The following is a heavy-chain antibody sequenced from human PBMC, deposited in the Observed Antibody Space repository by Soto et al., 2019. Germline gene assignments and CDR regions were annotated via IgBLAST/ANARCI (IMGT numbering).Heavy chain of an antibody. J-gene: IGHJ4*02. Sequence: GGSLRLSCAASGFTFSSYGMHWVRQAPGKGLEWVAVISYDGSNKYYADSVKGRFTISRDNSKNTLYLQMNSLRAEDTAVYYCAKVKAIFGVVIGNTDIDYWGQGTLVTVSS. V-gene: IGHV3-30*18. D-gene: IGHD3-3*01. CDR1: GFTFSSYG. CDR2: ISYDGSNK. CDR3: AKVKAIFGVVIGNTDIDY.